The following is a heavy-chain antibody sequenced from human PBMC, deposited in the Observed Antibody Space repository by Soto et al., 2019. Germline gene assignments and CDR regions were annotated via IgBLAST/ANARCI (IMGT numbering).Heavy chain of an antibody. CDR1: GFTLSSYG. D-gene: IGHD2-21*02. V-gene: IGHV3-30*18. CDR2: ISYDGSNK. CDR3: AKDGCGGDCYSDWFDP. J-gene: IGHJ5*02. Sequence: GGSLRLSCAAAGFTLSSYGIHWVRQAPGKGLEWVAVISYDGSNKYYADSVKGRFTISRDNSKNTLYLQMNSLRAEDTAVYYCAKDGCGGDCYSDWFDPWGQGTLVTVSS.